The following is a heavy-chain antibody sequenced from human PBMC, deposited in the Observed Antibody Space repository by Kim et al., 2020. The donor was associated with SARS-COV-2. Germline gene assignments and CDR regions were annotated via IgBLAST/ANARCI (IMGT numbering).Heavy chain of an antibody. CDR2: IKQDGSEK. D-gene: IGHD3-10*01. V-gene: IGHV3-7*01. Sequence: GGSLRLSCAASGFTFSSYWMSWVRQAPGKGLEWVANIKQDGSEKYYVDSVKGRFTISRDNAKNSLYLQMNSLRAEDTAVYYCARDRGYYYGSGSYYNPGEGYYYYYGMDVWGQGTTVTVSS. CDR1: GFTFSSYW. J-gene: IGHJ6*02. CDR3: ARDRGYYYGSGSYYNPGEGYYYYYGMDV.